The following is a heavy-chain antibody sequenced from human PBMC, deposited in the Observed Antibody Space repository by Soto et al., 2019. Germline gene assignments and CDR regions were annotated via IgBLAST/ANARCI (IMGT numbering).Heavy chain of an antibody. Sequence: QVHLQESGPGLVKPSETLSLTCVVSGGSINSHYWSWIRQPPGKGLEWIGYIHYTGRTKYNPSLTSRDTTSLDTSKSLFSLRLSSVTPADTAVHYCVRTWGGGDWGQGTLVTISS. CDR2: IHYTGRT. J-gene: IGHJ4*02. CDR3: VRTWGGGD. D-gene: IGHD3-16*01. V-gene: IGHV4-59*11. CDR1: GGSINSHY.